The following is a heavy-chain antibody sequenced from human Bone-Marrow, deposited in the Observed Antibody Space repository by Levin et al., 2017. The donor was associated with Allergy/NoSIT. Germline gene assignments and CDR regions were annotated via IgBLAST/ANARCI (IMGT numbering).Heavy chain of an antibody. D-gene: IGHD2-2*01. CDR3: AKAGLHCSSTSCYVDY. CDR2: ISGSGGST. CDR1: GFTFSSYA. V-gene: IGHV3-23*01. Sequence: GGSLRLSCAASGFTFSSYAMSWVRQAPGKGLEWVSAISGSGGSTYYADSVKGRFTISRDNSKNTLYLQMNSLRAEDTAVYYCAKAGLHCSSTSCYVDYWGQGTLVTVSS. J-gene: IGHJ4*02.